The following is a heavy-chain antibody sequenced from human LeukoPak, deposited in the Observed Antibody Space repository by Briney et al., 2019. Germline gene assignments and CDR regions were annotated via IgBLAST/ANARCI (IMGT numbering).Heavy chain of an antibody. V-gene: IGHV1-8*01. CDR3: GIAAAGSYYFDY. J-gene: IGHJ4*02. CDR2: MNPNSGNT. CDR1: GYTFTSYD. Sequence: ASVKVSCKASGYTFTSYDINWVRQATGQGLEWMGWMNPNSGNTGYAQKFQGRVTITRNTSISTAYMELSRLRSEDTAVYYCGIAAAGSYYFDYWGQGTLVTVSS. D-gene: IGHD6-13*01.